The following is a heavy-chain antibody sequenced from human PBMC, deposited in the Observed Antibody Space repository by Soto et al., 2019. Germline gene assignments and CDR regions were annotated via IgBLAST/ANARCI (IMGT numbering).Heavy chain of an antibody. V-gene: IGHV4-31*03. Sequence: QVQLQESGPGLVKPSQTLSLTCTVSGGSISSGGYYWSWIRQHPGKGLEWMGYIYYSGCTYYNPSHKSRVTISVDTSKTAYSLKLSSVTAADTAVYYGARWPQLEPRFDYWGQGTLVTVSS. CDR3: ARWPQLEPRFDY. CDR2: IYYSGCT. CDR1: GGSISSGGYY. D-gene: IGHD1-1*01. J-gene: IGHJ4*02.